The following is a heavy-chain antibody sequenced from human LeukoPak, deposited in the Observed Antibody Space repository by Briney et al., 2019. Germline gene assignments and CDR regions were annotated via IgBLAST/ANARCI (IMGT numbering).Heavy chain of an antibody. V-gene: IGHV4-4*07. CDR1: GGSISSYY. Sequence: SETLSLTCTVSGGSISSYYWSWIRQPAGKGLEWIGRIYTSGSTNYNPSLKSRVTISVDTSKNQFSLKLSSVTAADTAVYYCARDWEDILTGSDAFDIWGQGTMVTVSS. CDR3: ARDWEDILTGSDAFDI. J-gene: IGHJ3*02. D-gene: IGHD3-9*01. CDR2: IYTSGST.